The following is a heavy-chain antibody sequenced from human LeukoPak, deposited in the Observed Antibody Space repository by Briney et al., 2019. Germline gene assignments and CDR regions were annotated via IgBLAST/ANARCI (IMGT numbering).Heavy chain of an antibody. Sequence: ASVKVSCKASGGTFSSYTINWVRQAPGQGLEWMGRITPILGAANYAQKFQGRVTITADKYTNTAYMELSSLRLEDTAVYYCARERGGWGVPRPLDLWGQGTMVTVSS. CDR1: GGTFSSYT. CDR2: ITPILGAA. D-gene: IGHD3-10*01. J-gene: IGHJ3*01. CDR3: ARERGGWGVPRPLDL. V-gene: IGHV1-69*08.